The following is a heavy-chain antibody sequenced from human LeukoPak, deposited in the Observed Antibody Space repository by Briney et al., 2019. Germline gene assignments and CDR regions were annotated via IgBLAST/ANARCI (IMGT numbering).Heavy chain of an antibody. CDR1: GFAFSSYE. V-gene: IGHV3-48*03. Sequence: GGSLRLSCAASGFAFSSYEMNWVRQAPGKGLEWVSYISSSGSTIYYADSVKGRFTISRDNAKNSLYLQMNSLRAEDTAVYYCARDKGTYYYDSSPEGYWGQGTLVTVSS. J-gene: IGHJ4*02. CDR3: ARDKGTYYYDSSPEGY. D-gene: IGHD3-22*01. CDR2: ISSSGSTI.